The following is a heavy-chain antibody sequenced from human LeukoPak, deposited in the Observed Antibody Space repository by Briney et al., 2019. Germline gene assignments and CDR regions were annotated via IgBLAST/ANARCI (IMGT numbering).Heavy chain of an antibody. J-gene: IGHJ4*02. CDR1: GFTFSSYS. D-gene: IGHD3-16*01. CDR3: VRDVGAVRGEVYFDY. Sequence: PGGSLRLSCAASGFTFSSYSMNWVRQAPGKGLEWVSSITGSGPYILYADSVKRRFTISRDNTKNLLYLEMNSLRAEDTAMYYCVRDVGAVRGEVYFDYWGQGTLVTVSS. V-gene: IGHV3-21*06. CDR2: ITGSGPYI.